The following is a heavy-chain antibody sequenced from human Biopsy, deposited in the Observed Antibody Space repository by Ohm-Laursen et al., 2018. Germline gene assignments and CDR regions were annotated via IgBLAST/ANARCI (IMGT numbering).Heavy chain of an antibody. V-gene: IGHV3-30*03. Sequence: SLRLSCTASGFPFTSYAMHWVRQAPGKGLEWVAVISYDGSGEYYADSLQGRFIISRDNPKNTVDLQMNSLRAEDTAVYFCARDGKRWDYSTYFSWHFDLWGRGTLATVSS. J-gene: IGHJ2*01. CDR2: ISYDGSGE. D-gene: IGHD4-11*01. CDR1: GFPFTSYA. CDR3: ARDGKRWDYSTYFSWHFDL.